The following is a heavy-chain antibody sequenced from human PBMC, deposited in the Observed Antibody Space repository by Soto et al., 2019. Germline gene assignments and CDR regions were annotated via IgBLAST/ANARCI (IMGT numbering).Heavy chain of an antibody. V-gene: IGHV1-46*01. D-gene: IGHD4-17*01. CDR3: ARDSVDVGTDYGDYTDAFDI. CDR1: GYTFTSYY. Sequence: ASVKVSCKASGYTFTSYYMHWVRQAPGQGLEWMGIINPSGGSTSYAQKFQGRVTMTRDTSTSTVYMELSSLRSEDTAVYYCARDSVDVGTDYGDYTDAFDIWGQGTMVTVSS. J-gene: IGHJ3*02. CDR2: INPSGGST.